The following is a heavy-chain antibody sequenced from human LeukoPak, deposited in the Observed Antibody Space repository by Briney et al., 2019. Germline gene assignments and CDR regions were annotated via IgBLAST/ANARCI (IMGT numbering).Heavy chain of an antibody. V-gene: IGHV3-15*01. Sequence: GGSLRLSCAASGFTFSNAWMSWVRQAPGKGLEWVGRIKSKTDGGTTDYAAPAKGRFTISRDDSKNTLYLQMNSLKTEDTAVYYCTTWGTSVPAAILYYYYMDVWGKGTTVTVSS. CDR3: TTWGTSVPAAILYYYYMDV. CDR2: IKSKTDGGTT. D-gene: IGHD2-2*01. CDR1: GFTFSNAW. J-gene: IGHJ6*03.